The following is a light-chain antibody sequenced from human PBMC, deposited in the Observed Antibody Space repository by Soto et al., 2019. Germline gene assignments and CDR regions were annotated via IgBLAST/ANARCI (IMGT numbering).Light chain of an antibody. CDR1: SSDIGGYNF. CDR2: EVN. J-gene: IGLJ2*01. Sequence: QSALTQPPSASGSPGQSVTISCTGSSSDIGGYNFVSWYQQHPGKAPKLMIYEVNKRPSGVPDRFSGSKSGNTASLTVSGLQAEDEGDYYCISFAGNTHVAIGGGTKLTVL. V-gene: IGLV2-8*01. CDR3: ISFAGNTHVA.